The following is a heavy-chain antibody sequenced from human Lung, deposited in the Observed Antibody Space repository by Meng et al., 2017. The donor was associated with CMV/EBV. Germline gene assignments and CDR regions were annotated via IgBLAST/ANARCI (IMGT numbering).Heavy chain of an antibody. D-gene: IGHD3-3*01. CDR3: ARDLLRYDFWSGYLNHYYYYYGMDV. CDR2: INWNGGST. Sequence: GGSXRLXCAASGFTFDDYGMSWVCQAPGKGLEWVSGINWNGGSTGYADSVKGRFTISRDNAKNSLYLQMNSLRAEDTALYYCARDLLRYDFWSGYLNHYYYYYGMDVXGQGXTVTVSS. J-gene: IGHJ6*02. CDR1: GFTFDDYG. V-gene: IGHV3-20*04.